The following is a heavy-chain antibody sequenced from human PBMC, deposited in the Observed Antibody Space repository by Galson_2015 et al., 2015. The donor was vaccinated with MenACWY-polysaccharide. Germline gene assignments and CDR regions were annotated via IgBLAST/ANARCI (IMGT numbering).Heavy chain of an antibody. D-gene: IGHD6-6*01. J-gene: IGHJ4*02. V-gene: IGHV1-8*01. CDR1: GYTFTSYD. CDR2: MNPNSGNT. Sequence: QSGAEVKKPGESLKISCKASGYTFTSYDINWVRQATGQGLEWMGWMNPNSGNTGYAQKFQGRVTMTRNTSTSTVYMALSSLRSEDTAVYYCARGLSHSIAVRRLGFGYWGQGTLVTVSS. CDR3: ARGLSHSIAVRRLGFGY.